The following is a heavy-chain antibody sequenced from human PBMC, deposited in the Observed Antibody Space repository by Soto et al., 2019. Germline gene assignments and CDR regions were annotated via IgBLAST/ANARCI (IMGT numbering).Heavy chain of an antibody. CDR3: ATKGLGSLATYCTTGDCHYAFDV. V-gene: IGHV3-23*01. Sequence: EVQLLESGGGLVRPGGSLRLSCAASGFTFYNYAMNWVRQAPGKGLEWVSTISGGGDGTYYADSVKGRFTISRDNSRNTVYLQMNSLSAEDTAVYYCATKGLGSLATYCTTGDCHYAFDVWGQGTMVTVSS. CDR1: GFTFYNYA. CDR2: ISGGGDGT. D-gene: IGHD2-8*01. J-gene: IGHJ3*01.